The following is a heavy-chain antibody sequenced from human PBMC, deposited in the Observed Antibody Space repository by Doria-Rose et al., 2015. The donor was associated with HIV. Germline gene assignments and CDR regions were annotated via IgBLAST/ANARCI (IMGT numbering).Heavy chain of an antibody. J-gene: IGHJ4*02. D-gene: IGHD4-17*01. Sequence: MGRIIPIIGLANYAQKFQGRVTITADKSTTTAYMELSSLRSEDTAVYYCARGIDYGDYWGQGTLVTVSS. V-gene: IGHV1-69*04. CDR3: ARGIDYGDY. CDR2: IIPIIGLA.